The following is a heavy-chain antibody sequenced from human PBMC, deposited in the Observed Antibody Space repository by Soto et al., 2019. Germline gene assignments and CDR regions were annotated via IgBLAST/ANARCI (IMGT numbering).Heavy chain of an antibody. CDR1: GFTFSSYA. V-gene: IGHV3-30-3*01. CDR3: ARDLWRTAVAGTVDY. J-gene: IGHJ4*02. CDR2: ISYDGSNK. Sequence: QVQLVESGGGVVQPGRSLRLSCAASGFTFSSYAMHWVRQAPGKGLEWVAVISYDGSNKYYADSVKGRFTISRDNSKNTLYLQMNSLRAEDTAVYYCARDLWRTAVAGTVDYWGQRTLVTVSS. D-gene: IGHD6-19*01.